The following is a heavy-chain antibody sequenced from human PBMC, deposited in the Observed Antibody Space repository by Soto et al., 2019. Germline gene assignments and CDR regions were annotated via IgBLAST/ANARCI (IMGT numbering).Heavy chain of an antibody. CDR1: GFTFSSYS. Sequence: GGSLRLSCAASGFTFSSYSMNWVRQAPGKGLEWVSYISSSSSTIYYADSVKGRFTISRDNAKNSLYLQMNSLRDEDTAVYYCAREGSYDFWSGYTSYYYGMDVWGQGTTVTVSS. CDR3: AREGSYDFWSGYTSYYYGMDV. V-gene: IGHV3-48*02. J-gene: IGHJ6*02. D-gene: IGHD3-3*01. CDR2: ISSSSSTI.